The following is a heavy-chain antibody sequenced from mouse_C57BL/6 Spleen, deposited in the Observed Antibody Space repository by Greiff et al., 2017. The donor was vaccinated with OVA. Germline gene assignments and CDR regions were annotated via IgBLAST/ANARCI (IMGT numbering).Heavy chain of an antibody. V-gene: IGHV5-4*03. CDR1: GFTFSSYV. CDR2: ISDGGSYT. J-gene: IGHJ4*01. CDR3: ARGSMVTSPNYFAMDY. Sequence: DVMLVESGGGLVKPGGSLKLSCAASGFTFSSYVMSWVRQTPEKRLEWVATISDGGSYTYYPDNVKGRFTISRDNAKNNLYLQMSQLKSEDTAMYYCARGSMVTSPNYFAMDYWGQGTSVTVSS. D-gene: IGHD2-2*01.